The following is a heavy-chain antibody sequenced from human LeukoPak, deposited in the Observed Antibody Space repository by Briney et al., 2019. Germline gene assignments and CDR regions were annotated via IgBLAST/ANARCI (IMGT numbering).Heavy chain of an antibody. CDR2: VIPILGIA. D-gene: IGHD6-19*01. J-gene: IGHJ4*02. CDR1: GGTFSSYA. CDR3: ARLPDSSGWYLRDY. V-gene: IGHV1-69*04. Sequence: ASVKGSCKASGGTFSSYAISGVRQAPGHGLEWMGRVIPILGIANYAQRFHGRVTITADKSTSTAYMELSTLRSDDTAVYYCARLPDSSGWYLRDYWGQGTLVTVSS.